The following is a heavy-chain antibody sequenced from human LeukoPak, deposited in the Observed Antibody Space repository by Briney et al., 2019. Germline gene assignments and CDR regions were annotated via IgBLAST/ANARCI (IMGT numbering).Heavy chain of an antibody. CDR2: INHSGST. Sequence: SETLSLTCAVYGGSFSGYYWSWIRQPPGKGLEWIGEINHSGSTNYNPSLKSRVTISVDTSKNQFSLKLSSVTAADTAVYYCATGYCSSTSCPAPNFGYWGQGTLVTVSS. CDR1: GGSFSGYY. CDR3: ATGYCSSTSCPAPNFGY. V-gene: IGHV4-34*01. D-gene: IGHD2-2*01. J-gene: IGHJ4*02.